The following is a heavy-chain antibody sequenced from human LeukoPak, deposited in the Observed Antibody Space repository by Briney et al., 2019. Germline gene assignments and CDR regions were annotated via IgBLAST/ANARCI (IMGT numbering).Heavy chain of an antibody. CDR2: IYYSGST. CDR3: AREGPLTGIDY. Sequence: SETLSLTCTVSGGPISSSSYYWGWIRQPPGKGLEWIGSIYYSGSTYYNPSLKSRVTISVDTSKNQFSLKLSSVTAADTAVYYCAREGPLTGIDYWGQGTLVTVSS. J-gene: IGHJ4*02. D-gene: IGHD1-14*01. CDR1: GGPISSSSYY. V-gene: IGHV4-39*07.